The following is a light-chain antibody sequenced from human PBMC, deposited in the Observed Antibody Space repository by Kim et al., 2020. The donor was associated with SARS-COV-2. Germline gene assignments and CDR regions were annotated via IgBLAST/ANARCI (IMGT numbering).Light chain of an antibody. Sequence: SPGERAALSCGAGQSVTGSYLAWFQQKPGQAPRLLIYGASSRATGIPDRFSGSGSGTDFTLTISRLEPEDFAVYYCHQYGSSPRTFGQGTKVDIK. CDR3: HQYGSSPRT. J-gene: IGKJ1*01. CDR2: GAS. V-gene: IGKV3-20*01. CDR1: QSVTGSY.